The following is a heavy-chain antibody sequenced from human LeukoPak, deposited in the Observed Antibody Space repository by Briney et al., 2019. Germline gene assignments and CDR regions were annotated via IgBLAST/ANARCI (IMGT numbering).Heavy chain of an antibody. J-gene: IGHJ4*02. CDR1: GVTFSDYY. CDR2: ITSSGDTI. V-gene: IGHV3-11*01. CDR3: AREGGNWGEGYFDY. D-gene: IGHD7-27*01. Sequence: PGGSLRLSCAASGVTFSDYYMSWIRQVPGKGLEWVSYITSSGDTIYYADSVKGRFTISRDIPENSVYLQMNSLRAEDTAVYYCAREGGNWGEGYFDYWGQGTLVTVSS.